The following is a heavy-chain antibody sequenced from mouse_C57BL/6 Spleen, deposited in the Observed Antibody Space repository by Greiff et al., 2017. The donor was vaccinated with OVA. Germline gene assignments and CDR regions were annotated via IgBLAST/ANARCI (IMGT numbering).Heavy chain of an antibody. D-gene: IGHD2-5*01. Sequence: VQLQQPGAELVKPGASVKLSCKASGYTFTSYWMHWVKQRPGQGLEWIGMIHPNSGSTNYNEKFKSKATLTVDKSSSTAYMQLSSLTSEDSAVYYCARLVVYSNYEGYAMDYWGQGTSVTVSS. J-gene: IGHJ4*01. V-gene: IGHV1-64*01. CDR2: IHPNSGST. CDR3: ARLVVYSNYEGYAMDY. CDR1: GYTFTSYW.